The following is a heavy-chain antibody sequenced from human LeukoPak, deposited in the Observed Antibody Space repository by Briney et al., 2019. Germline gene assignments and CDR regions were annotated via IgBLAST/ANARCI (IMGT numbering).Heavy chain of an antibody. V-gene: IGHV4-39*07. CDR3: AGERGEEYSSGWYKTNFFYN. D-gene: IGHD6-19*01. Sequence: SETLSLTCTVSGDSFTSVTDYWAWIRQPPGKGLEWIASGDYSGGTYYNPSLESRVAISADMSKKQISLKLASVTGADTAVYYCAGERGEEYSSGWYKTNFFYNWDQGIRVTVSS. J-gene: IGHJ4*02. CDR1: GDSFTSVTDY. CDR2: GDYSGGT.